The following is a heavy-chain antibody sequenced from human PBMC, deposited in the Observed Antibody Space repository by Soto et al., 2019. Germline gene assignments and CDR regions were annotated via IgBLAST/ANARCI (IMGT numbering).Heavy chain of an antibody. CDR3: ARDGAVAGTRWFDP. CDR1: GYNLTTYG. J-gene: IGHJ5*02. Sequence: QVQLVQSGGEVKKPGASVKVSCKASGYNLTTYGISWVRQVAGQGLEWMGWISGYNGNTNYAQKLQGRVTMTIDTSTSTTYMEVRSLRSDDTAVYYCARDGAVAGTRWFDPWGQGTLVTVSS. V-gene: IGHV1-18*01. CDR2: ISGYNGNT. D-gene: IGHD6-19*01.